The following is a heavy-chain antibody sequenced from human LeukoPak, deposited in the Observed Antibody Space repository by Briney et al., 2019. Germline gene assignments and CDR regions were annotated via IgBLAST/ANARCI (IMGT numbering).Heavy chain of an antibody. CDR2: IYHSGST. CDR3: ARDSGRAAAGSYYFDY. V-gene: IGHV4-38-2*02. Sequence: PSETLSLTCAVSGYSISSGYYWGWIRQPPGKGLEWIGSIYHSGSTYYNPSLKSRVTISVDTSKNQFSLKLSSVTAADTAVYYCARDSGRAAAGSYYFDYWGQGTLVTVSS. CDR1: GYSISSGYY. D-gene: IGHD6-13*01. J-gene: IGHJ4*02.